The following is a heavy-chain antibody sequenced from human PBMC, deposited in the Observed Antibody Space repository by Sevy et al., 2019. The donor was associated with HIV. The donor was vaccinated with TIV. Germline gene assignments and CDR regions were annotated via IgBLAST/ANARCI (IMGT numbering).Heavy chain of an antibody. D-gene: IGHD6-13*01. Sequence: RGSLRLSCAASGFTFSDYYMTWIRQAPGKGLEWVSYISSGSTYINYADSVKGRFTISRDNAKNSLYLQMNSLRAEDTAVDYCAKDSRVYSSSHFDYWGQGTLVTVSS. CDR3: AKDSRVYSSSHFDY. V-gene: IGHV3-11*06. CDR1: GFTFSDYY. J-gene: IGHJ4*02. CDR2: ISSGSTYI.